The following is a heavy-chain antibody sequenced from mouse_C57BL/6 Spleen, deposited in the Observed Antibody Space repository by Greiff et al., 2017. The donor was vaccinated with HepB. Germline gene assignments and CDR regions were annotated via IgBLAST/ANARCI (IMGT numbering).Heavy chain of an antibody. D-gene: IGHD1-1*01. CDR1: GYTFTSYW. Sequence: VKLQQPGAELVKPGASVKLSCKASGYTFTSYWMQWVKQRPGQGLEWIGEIDPSDSYTNYNQKFKGKATLTVDTSSSTAYMQLSSLTSEDSAVYYCARKIPHYYGSTFYAMDYWGQGTSVTVSS. CDR3: ARKIPHYYGSTFYAMDY. CDR2: IDPSDSYT. V-gene: IGHV1-50*01. J-gene: IGHJ4*01.